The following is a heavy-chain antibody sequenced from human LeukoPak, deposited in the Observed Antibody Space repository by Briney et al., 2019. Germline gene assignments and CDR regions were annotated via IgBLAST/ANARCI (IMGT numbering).Heavy chain of an antibody. CDR3: ARAFPGYCSSTSCSFDY. J-gene: IGHJ4*02. D-gene: IGHD2-2*01. CDR1: GGTFSSYA. Sequence: ASVKVSCKASGGTFSSYAISWVRQAPGQGLVWMGGIIPIFGTANYAQKFQGRVTITADESTSTAYMELSSLRSEDTAVYYCARAFPGYCSSTSCSFDYWGQGTLVTVSS. V-gene: IGHV1-69*13. CDR2: IIPIFGTA.